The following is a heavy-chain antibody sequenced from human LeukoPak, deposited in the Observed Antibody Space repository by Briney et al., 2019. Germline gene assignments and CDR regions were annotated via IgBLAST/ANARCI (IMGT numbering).Heavy chain of an antibody. CDR1: GGTFSSYA. CDR2: IIPIFGTA. CDR3: ARDQGYSSGWSNYYYYGMDV. D-gene: IGHD6-19*01. V-gene: IGHV1-69*13. Sequence: SVKVSCKASGGTFSSYAISWVRQAPGQGLEWMGGIIPIFGTANYAQKFQGRVTITADESTSTAYMELSSLRSEDTAVYYCARDQGYSSGWSNYYYYGMDVWGKGTTVTVSS. J-gene: IGHJ6*04.